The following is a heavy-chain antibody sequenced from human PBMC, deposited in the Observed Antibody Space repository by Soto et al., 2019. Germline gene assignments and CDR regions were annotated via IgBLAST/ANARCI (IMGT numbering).Heavy chain of an antibody. J-gene: IGHJ4*02. V-gene: IGHV3-23*01. CDR2: ILGNGGDT. CDR1: GFIFRDYA. Sequence: EGSLRLSCVASGFIFRDYAMSWVRQAPGKGLEWVAAILGNGGDTGYADSVKGRFTISRDNSQNTLYLRLNSLRDEDTAVYYCARPSMLASGTYWGQGTLVTVSS. D-gene: IGHD6-13*01. CDR3: ARPSMLASGTY.